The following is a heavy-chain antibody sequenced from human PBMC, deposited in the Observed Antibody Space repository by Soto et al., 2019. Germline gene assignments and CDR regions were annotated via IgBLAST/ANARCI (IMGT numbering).Heavy chain of an antibody. CDR1: GGSVGSGSYY. J-gene: IGHJ6*03. Sequence: PSETLSLTCTVSGGSVGSGSYYWSWIRQPPGKGLEWIGEINHSGSTNYNPSLKSRVTISVDTSKNQFSLKLSSVTAADTAVYYCARGQSFWTPPAPYYYYMDVWGKGTTVTVSS. V-gene: IGHV4-39*07. D-gene: IGHD3-3*01. CDR2: INHSGST. CDR3: ARGQSFWTPPAPYYYYMDV.